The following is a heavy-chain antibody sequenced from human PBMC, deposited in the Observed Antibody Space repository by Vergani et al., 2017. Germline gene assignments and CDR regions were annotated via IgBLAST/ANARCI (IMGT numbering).Heavy chain of an antibody. CDR2: INHSGST. J-gene: IGHJ6*03. Sequence: QVQLQQWGAGLLKPSETLSLTCAVYGGSFSGYYWSWIRQPPGKGLEWIGEINHSGSTNYNPSLKSRVTISVDTSKNQFSLKLSAVTAADTAGYYCARVAYSYYYMDVWGKGTTVTVSS. D-gene: IGHD2-21*01. CDR1: GGSFSGYY. V-gene: IGHV4-34*01. CDR3: ARVAYSYYYMDV.